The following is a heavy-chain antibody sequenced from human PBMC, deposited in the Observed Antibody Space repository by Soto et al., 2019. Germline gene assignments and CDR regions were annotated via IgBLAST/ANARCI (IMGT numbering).Heavy chain of an antibody. D-gene: IGHD1-26*01. CDR3: ARVSHAYSGHGAFNY. CDR2: IYHTGRT. CDR1: GGSISGFR. V-gene: IGHV4-59*01. Sequence: PSETLSLTCSVSGGSISGFRWIWIRQPPGKGLEWVGYIYHTGRTNYNPSLKSRLTVSLDMSRNQFSLQLSSVTAADTALYYCARVSHAYSGHGAFNYWRLGSLVTFSS. J-gene: IGHJ4*02.